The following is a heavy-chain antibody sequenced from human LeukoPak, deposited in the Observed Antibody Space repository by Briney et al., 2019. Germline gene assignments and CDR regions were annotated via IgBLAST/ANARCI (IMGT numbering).Heavy chain of an antibody. Sequence: SETLSLTRAVYGGSFSGYYWSWIRQPPGKGLEWIGEINHSGSTNYNPSLKSRVTISVDTSKNQFSLKLSSVTAADTAVYYCARGKTIGYSSSWYGRGVFDIWGQGTMVTVSS. CDR1: GGSFSGYY. CDR2: INHSGST. J-gene: IGHJ3*02. V-gene: IGHV4-34*01. CDR3: ARGKTIGYSSSWYGRGVFDI. D-gene: IGHD6-13*01.